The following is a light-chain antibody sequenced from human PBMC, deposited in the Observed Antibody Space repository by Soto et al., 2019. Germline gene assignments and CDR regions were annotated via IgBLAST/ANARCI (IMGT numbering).Light chain of an antibody. J-gene: IGKJ4*01. CDR2: GAS. Sequence: DIVLTQSPGTQSLSPGERAALSCRASQSVSSSYLAWYQQKPGQAPRLLIYGASNRATDIPDRFSGSGSGTDFTLTISRLEPEDFAVYYCQQHDNSPLTFGGGTKVDIK. CDR3: QQHDNSPLT. V-gene: IGKV3-20*01. CDR1: QSVSSSY.